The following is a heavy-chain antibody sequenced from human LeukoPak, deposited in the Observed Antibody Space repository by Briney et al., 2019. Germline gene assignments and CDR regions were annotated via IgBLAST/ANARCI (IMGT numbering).Heavy chain of an antibody. J-gene: IGHJ5*02. V-gene: IGHV4-30-4*01. CDR1: GGSINSGAYY. Sequence: SQTLSLTCTVSGGSINSGAYYWSWIRQPPGKGLEWIGYIYYSGSTYYNPSLKSRVTISVDTSKNQFSLKLSSVTAADTAVYYCAQQLGGHWFDPWGQGTLVTVSS. CDR2: IYYSGST. CDR3: AQQLGGHWFDP. D-gene: IGHD6-13*01.